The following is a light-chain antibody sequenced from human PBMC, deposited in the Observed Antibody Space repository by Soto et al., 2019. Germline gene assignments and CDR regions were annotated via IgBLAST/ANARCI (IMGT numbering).Light chain of an antibody. CDR3: CSYAGSYTYV. CDR1: SSDVGGYNY. CDR2: DVS. J-gene: IGLJ1*01. V-gene: IGLV2-11*01. Sequence: QSALTQPRSVSGSPRQSVTISCTRTSSDVGGYNYVSWYQQHPGKAPKLMICDVSKRPSGVPDRFSGSKSGNTASLTISGLQAEDEADYYCCSYAGSYTYVFGTGTKLTVL.